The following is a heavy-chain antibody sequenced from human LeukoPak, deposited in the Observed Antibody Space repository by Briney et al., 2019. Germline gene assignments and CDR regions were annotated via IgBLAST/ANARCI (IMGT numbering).Heavy chain of an antibody. Sequence: PGGFLRLSCAASGFTFSTYGMSWVRQAPGKGLEWVSAVSASAGSTDYADSVKGRFTISRDSSKNMLYLQMNSLRAADTAVYYCARKSPQETTVGPYWYLGLWGRGALVTVSS. D-gene: IGHD4-23*01. CDR1: GFTFSTYG. V-gene: IGHV3-23*01. CDR3: ARKSPQETTVGPYWYLGL. J-gene: IGHJ2*01. CDR2: VSASAGST.